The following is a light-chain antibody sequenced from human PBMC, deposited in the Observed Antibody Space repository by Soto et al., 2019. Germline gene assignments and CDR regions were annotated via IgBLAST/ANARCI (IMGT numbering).Light chain of an antibody. CDR2: AAS. J-gene: IGKJ2*01. CDR3: QQYYSYPYT. Sequence: AIRVTQSPSSLSASTGDRVTITCRANQGISSYLAWYQQKPGTAPKLLIYAASTLQSGVPLRFSGSGSGTDFTLTISCLQSEDFATYYCQQYYSYPYTFGQGTKLEIK. V-gene: IGKV1-8*01. CDR1: QGISSY.